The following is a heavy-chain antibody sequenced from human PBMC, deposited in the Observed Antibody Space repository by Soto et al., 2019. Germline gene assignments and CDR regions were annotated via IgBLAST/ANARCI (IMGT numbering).Heavy chain of an antibody. J-gene: IGHJ6*02. Sequence: SVKVSCKASGGAFSSFAINWVRQAPGQGPEWMGGTIPILGTASYAQKFQGRVTIIADETTNTASLELTSLRSEDTAVYYCARGNALDIWGQGTTVTVSS. CDR3: ARGNALDI. V-gene: IGHV1-69*13. CDR1: GGAFSSFA. CDR2: TIPILGTA.